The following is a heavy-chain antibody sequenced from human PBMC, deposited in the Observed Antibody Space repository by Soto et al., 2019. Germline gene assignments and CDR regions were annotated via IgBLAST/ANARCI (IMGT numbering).Heavy chain of an antibody. V-gene: IGHV3-23*01. CDR3: AKAARMVRGVQSYYYYMDV. CDR2: ISGSGGST. CDR1: GFTFSSYA. J-gene: IGHJ6*03. Sequence: EVQLLESGGGLVQPGGSLRLSCAASGFTFSSYAMSWVRQAPGKGLEWVSAISGSGGSTYYADSVKGRFTISRDNSKNTLYLQMNSLRAEDTAVYYCAKAARMVRGVQSYYYYMDVWGKGTTVTVSS. D-gene: IGHD3-10*01.